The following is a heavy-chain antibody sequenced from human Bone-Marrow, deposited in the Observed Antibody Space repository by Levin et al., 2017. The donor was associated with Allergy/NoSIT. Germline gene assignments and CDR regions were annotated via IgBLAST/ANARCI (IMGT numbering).Heavy chain of an antibody. V-gene: IGHV4-4*02. J-gene: IGHJ4*02. CDR3: ARDPWDYGTNSGNS. D-gene: IGHD4-17*01. CDR1: GGSISSSTW. Sequence: SETLSLTCTVSGGSISSSTWWSWVRQPPGKGLEWIGEIYHGGRTNYNPSLRSRVTMSVDKSQNQFSLNLNSVTAADTAVYYCARDPWDYGTNSGNSWGQGTLVTVTS. CDR2: IYHGGRT.